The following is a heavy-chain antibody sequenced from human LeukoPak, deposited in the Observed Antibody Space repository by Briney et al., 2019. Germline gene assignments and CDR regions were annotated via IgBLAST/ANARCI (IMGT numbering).Heavy chain of an antibody. CDR3: ARARVTTVTTGSPFDY. CDR2: INHSGST. D-gene: IGHD4-17*01. J-gene: IGHJ4*02. CDR1: GGSFSGYY. V-gene: IGHV4-34*01. Sequence: SETLSLTCAVYGGSFSGYYWSWIRQPPGKGLEWIGEINHSGSTNYNPSLKSRVTISVDTSKNQFSLKLSSVTAADTAVYYCARARVTTVTTGSPFDYWGQGTLVTVSS.